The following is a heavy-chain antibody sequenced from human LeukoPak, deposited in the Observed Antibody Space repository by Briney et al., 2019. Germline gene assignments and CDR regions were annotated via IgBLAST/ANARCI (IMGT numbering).Heavy chain of an antibody. D-gene: IGHD5-18*01. J-gene: IGHJ4*02. Sequence: KSSETLSLTCTVSGGSISSSSYYWGWIRQPPGKGLEWIGSIYYSGSTYYNPSLKSRVTISVDTSKNQFSLKLSSVTAADTAVYYCARRSGYSYGYVLDYWGQGILVTVSS. CDR3: ARRSGYSYGYVLDY. CDR1: GGSISSSSYY. V-gene: IGHV4-39*01. CDR2: IYYSGST.